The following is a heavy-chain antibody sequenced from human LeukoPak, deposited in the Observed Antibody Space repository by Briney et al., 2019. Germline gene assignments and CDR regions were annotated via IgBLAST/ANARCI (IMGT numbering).Heavy chain of an antibody. J-gene: IGHJ4*02. V-gene: IGHV3-21*01. D-gene: IGHD1-14*01. CDR1: GFTFSSYS. CDR2: ISSSSSYI. CDR3: ASSEGHDY. Sequence: GGSLRLSCAASGFTFSSYSMNWVRQAPGKGLEWVSSISSSSSYISYADSVKGRFTISRDNAKNSLYLQMNSLRAEDTAVYHCASSEGHDYWGQGTLVTVSS.